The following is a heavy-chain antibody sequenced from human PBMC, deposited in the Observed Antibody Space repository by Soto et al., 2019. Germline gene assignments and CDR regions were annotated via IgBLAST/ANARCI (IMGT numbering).Heavy chain of an antibody. CDR3: AREDGIRGAGEHFDY. CDR1: GYTFTSYV. V-gene: IGHV1-18*01. J-gene: IGHJ4*02. D-gene: IGHD6-19*01. Sequence: ASVKVSCKASGYTFTSYVIGWVRQAPGQGLEWMGWISAYNGNTNYAQKLQGRVTMTTDTSTSTAYMELRSLSSDDTAVYYCAREDGIRGAGEHFDYWGQGTLVTVSS. CDR2: ISAYNGNT.